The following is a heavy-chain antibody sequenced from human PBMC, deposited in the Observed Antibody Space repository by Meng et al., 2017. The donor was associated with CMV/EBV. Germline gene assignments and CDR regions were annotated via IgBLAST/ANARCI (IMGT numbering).Heavy chain of an antibody. V-gene: IGHV3-53*04. CDR2: IYSGGST. D-gene: IGHD1-26*01. CDR1: GGTLSSYA. CDR3: ATLWELRPGDHDAFDI. J-gene: IGHJ3*02. Sequence: SGGTLSSYAISWVRQAPGQGLEWVSVIYSGGSTYYADSVKGRFTISRHNSKNTLYLQMNSLRAEDTAVYYCATLWELRPGDHDAFDIWGQGTMVTVS.